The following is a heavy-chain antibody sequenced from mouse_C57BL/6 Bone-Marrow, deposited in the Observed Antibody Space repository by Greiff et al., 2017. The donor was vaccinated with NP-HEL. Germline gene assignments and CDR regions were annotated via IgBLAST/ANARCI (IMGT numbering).Heavy chain of an antibody. Sequence: EVQLVESGPELVKPGASVKISCKASGYSFTGYYMNWVKQSPEKSLEWIGEINPSTGGTTYNQKFKAKATLTVDKSSSTAYMQLKSLTSEDSAVYYCARYLLWLRRWYFDVWGTGTTVTVSS. V-gene: IGHV1-42*01. CDR1: GYSFTGYY. CDR3: ARYLLWLRRWYFDV. J-gene: IGHJ1*03. D-gene: IGHD2-9*01. CDR2: INPSTGGT.